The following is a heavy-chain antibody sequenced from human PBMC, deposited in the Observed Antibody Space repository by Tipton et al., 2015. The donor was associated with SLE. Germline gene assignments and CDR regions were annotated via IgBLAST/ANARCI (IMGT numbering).Heavy chain of an antibody. CDR3: AREEMGAFDI. J-gene: IGHJ3*02. CDR1: GFTFSSYA. CDR2: ISSSSSYT. Sequence: SLRLSCAASGFTFSSYAMSWVRQAPGKGLEWVSSISSSSSYTNYADSVKGLFTISRDNAKNSLYLQMNSLRAEDTAVYYCAREEMGAFDIWGQGTMVTVSS. D-gene: IGHD2-8*01. V-gene: IGHV3-11*05.